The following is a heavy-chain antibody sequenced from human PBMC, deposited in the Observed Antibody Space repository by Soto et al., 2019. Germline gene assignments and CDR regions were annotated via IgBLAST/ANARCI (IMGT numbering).Heavy chain of an antibody. J-gene: IGHJ6*02. Sequence: SVKVSCKASGGTFSSYAISWVRQAPGQGLEWMGGIIPIFGTANYAQKFQGRVTITADESTSTAYMELSSLRSEDTAVYYCARALVVVPAAIGGGNGMDVWGQGTTVTVSS. CDR1: GGTFSSYA. D-gene: IGHD2-2*02. CDR3: ARALVVVPAAIGGGNGMDV. V-gene: IGHV1-69*13. CDR2: IIPIFGTA.